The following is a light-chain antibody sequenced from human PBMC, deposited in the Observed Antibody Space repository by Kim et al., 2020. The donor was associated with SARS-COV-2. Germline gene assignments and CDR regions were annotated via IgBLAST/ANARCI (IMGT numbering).Light chain of an antibody. V-gene: IGLV3-19*01. CDR1: SLRSYY. CDR2: GKN. J-gene: IGLJ3*02. CDR3: NSLDSNGNHWV. Sequence: SSELTQDPAVSVALGQTVRITCQGDSLRSYYASWYQQKPGQAPVLVIYGKNNRPSVIPDRFSGSSSGNTSSLTITGAQSEDEADYYCNSLDSNGNHWVFC.